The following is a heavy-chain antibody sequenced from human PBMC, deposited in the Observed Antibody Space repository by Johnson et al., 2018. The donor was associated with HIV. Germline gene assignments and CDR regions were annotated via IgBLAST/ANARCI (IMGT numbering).Heavy chain of an antibody. CDR2: MSYDGINK. CDR1: GFTFSSNP. CDR3: ARDSSNSFRFEMYAFDI. J-gene: IGHJ3*02. Sequence: QVQPLESGGGVVQPGRSLRLSCAASGFTFSSNPMHWVRQAPGKGLEWVAVMSYDGINKYYADSVKGRFTISRDNSKNTLYLQMNSLRPEDTAVYYCARDSSNSFRFEMYAFDIWGQGTMVTVSS. V-gene: IGHV3-30-3*01. D-gene: IGHD6-6*01.